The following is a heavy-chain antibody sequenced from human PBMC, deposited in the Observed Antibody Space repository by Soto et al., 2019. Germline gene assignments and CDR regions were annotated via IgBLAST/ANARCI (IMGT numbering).Heavy chain of an antibody. CDR2: INHSGST. Sequence: PSETLSLTCAVYGGSFSGYYWSWIRQPPGKGLEWIGEINHSGSTNYNPSLKSRVTISVDTSKNQFSLKLSSVTAADTAVYYCARRRGCSYASLDYWGQGTLVTVSS. CDR1: GGSFSGYY. D-gene: IGHD5-18*01. CDR3: ARRRGCSYASLDY. V-gene: IGHV4-34*01. J-gene: IGHJ4*02.